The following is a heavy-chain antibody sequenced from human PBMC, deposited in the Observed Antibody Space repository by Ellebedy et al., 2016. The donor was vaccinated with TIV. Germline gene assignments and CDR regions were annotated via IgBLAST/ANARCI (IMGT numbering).Heavy chain of an antibody. CDR3: AKEISYTPGTGA. V-gene: IGHV1-2*06. CDR1: RNTFSDYN. J-gene: IGHJ5*02. D-gene: IGHD2-8*01. Sequence: ASVKVSXKGSRNTFSDYNIHWVRQAPGQGLEWMGRINPKRGDTKYSQKFQDRVTMTTDTSINTVTMDLGRLRSDDTAVYYCAKEISYTPGTGAWGQGTLVTVSS. CDR2: INPKRGDT.